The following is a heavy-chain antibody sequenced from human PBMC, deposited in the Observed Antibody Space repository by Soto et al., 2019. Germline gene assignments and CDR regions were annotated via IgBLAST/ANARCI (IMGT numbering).Heavy chain of an antibody. D-gene: IGHD6-19*01. J-gene: IGHJ6*02. Sequence: PSETLSLTCTVSGGSISSYYWSWIRQPPGKGLEWIGYIYYSGSTNYNPSLKSRVTISVDTSKNQFSLKLSSVTAADTAVYYCARGRRGWENYYYYGMDVWGQGTTVTVS. CDR1: GGSISSYY. CDR2: IYYSGST. CDR3: ARGRRGWENYYYYGMDV. V-gene: IGHV4-59*01.